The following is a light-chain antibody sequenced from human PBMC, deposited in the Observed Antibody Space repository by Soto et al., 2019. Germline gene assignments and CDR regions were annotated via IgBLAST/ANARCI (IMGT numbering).Light chain of an antibody. CDR2: SNN. Sequence: QSVLTQPPSASGTPGQRVTISCSGSSSNIGSNTVSWYQQLPGTAPKLLIYSNNQRPSGVPDRFSGSKSGTSASLAVSGLQSADEADYYCAAWDDSLNGYXXFXTGTKVTVL. J-gene: IGLJ1*01. CDR1: SSNIGSNT. CDR3: AAWDDSLNGYXX. V-gene: IGLV1-44*01.